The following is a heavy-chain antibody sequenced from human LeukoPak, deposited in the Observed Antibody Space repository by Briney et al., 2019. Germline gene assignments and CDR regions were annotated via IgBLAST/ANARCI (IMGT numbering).Heavy chain of an antibody. V-gene: IGHV4-61*05. J-gene: IGHJ6*03. CDR3: ARIIAAAEDVYYYYYMDV. CDR2: IYYSGST. D-gene: IGHD6-13*01. Sequence: PSETLSLTCTVSGGSIRSSDYYWAWIRQPPGRGLEWIGYIYYSGSTNYNPSLKSRVTISVDTSKNQFSLKLSSVTAADTAVYYCARIIAAAEDVYYYYYMDVWGKGTTVTVSS. CDR1: GGSIRSSDYY.